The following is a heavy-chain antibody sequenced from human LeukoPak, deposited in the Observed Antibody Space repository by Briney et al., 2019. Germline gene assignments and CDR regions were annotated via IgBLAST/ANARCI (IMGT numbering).Heavy chain of an antibody. CDR3: ARGGWSLYFFDS. Sequence: SETLSLTCTVSGGSITNYYWSWIRQSPVKGLEWIAYIHSSGSTHYNPSLESRVTMSVDTSKNQFSLKLTSVTAADTAVYYCARGGWSLYFFDSWGQGTLVTVSS. V-gene: IGHV4-59*01. CDR1: GGSITNYY. J-gene: IGHJ4*02. D-gene: IGHD6-19*01. CDR2: IHSSGST.